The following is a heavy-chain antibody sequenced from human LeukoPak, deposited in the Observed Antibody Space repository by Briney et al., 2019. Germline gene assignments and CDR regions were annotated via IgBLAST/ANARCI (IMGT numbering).Heavy chain of an antibody. Sequence: PSETLSLTCTVSGGSISSYYWSWIRQPPGKGLEWIGYIHHSGSTNHNPSLKSRVTMSIDTSDNHFSLKLSSVTAADTAVYYCARGSGSSPDFDYWGRGTLVTVSS. CDR1: GGSISSYY. D-gene: IGHD6-13*01. V-gene: IGHV4-59*01. J-gene: IGHJ4*02. CDR3: ARGSGSSPDFDY. CDR2: IHHSGST.